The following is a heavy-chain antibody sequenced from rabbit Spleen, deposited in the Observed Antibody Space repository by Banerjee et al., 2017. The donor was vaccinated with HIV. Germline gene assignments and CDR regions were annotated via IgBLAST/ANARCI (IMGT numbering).Heavy chain of an antibody. CDR3: ARDGAGGWNFNL. CDR1: GFTLSSYY. D-gene: IGHD4-2*01. Sequence: QLEESAGGLVQPGGSLKLSCKASGFTLSSYYMNWVRQAPGKGLEWIGYIDPVFGITYYANWVNGRFSISRENAQNTVFLQMTSLTAADTATYFCARDGAGGWNFNLWGPGTLVTVS. V-gene: IGHV1S7*01. J-gene: IGHJ4*01. CDR2: IDPVFGIT.